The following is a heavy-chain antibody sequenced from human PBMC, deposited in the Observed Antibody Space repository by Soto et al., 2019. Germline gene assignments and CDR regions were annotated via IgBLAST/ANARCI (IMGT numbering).Heavy chain of an antibody. CDR1: GGTFSTYA. CDR3: ARDGGYDPSYYYYGMDV. D-gene: IGHD5-12*01. J-gene: IGHJ6*02. CDR2: IIPIFNTA. Sequence: QVQLVQSGAEVKKPGSSVKVSCKASGGTFSTYAISWVRQAPGQGLEWMGGIIPIFNTANYPQKFQGRVTITAHASTSTAYMEVSSLRSDDTAVYYCARDGGYDPSYYYYGMDVWGQGTTVIVSS. V-gene: IGHV1-69*01.